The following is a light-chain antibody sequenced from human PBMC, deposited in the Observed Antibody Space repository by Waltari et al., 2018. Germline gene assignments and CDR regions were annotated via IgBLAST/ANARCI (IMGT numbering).Light chain of an antibody. J-gene: IGKJ2*01. CDR3: QQRSNWPLHT. CDR1: QSVSSY. CDR2: DAS. Sequence: EIVLTQSPATLSLSPGERATLSCRASQSVSSYLAWYQQRPGQAPRPLSYDASNSATGIPARFSGSWSGTDFTLTISTLEPEDFAVYYCQQRSNWPLHTFGQGTKLEIK. V-gene: IGKV3-11*01.